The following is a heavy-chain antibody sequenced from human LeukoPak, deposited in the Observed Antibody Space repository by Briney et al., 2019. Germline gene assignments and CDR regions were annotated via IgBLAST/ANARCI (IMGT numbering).Heavy chain of an antibody. Sequence: GGSLRLSCAASGFTFSSYGMHWVRQAPGKGLAWVSVISSSADSTYYADSVKGRFTISRDNSKNTLFLQMNSLRAEDTAVYYCAKPLEKYTYGGNFDYWGQGILVTVSS. CDR2: ISSSADST. V-gene: IGHV3-23*01. J-gene: IGHJ4*02. CDR3: AKPLEKYTYGGNFDY. CDR1: GFTFSSYG. D-gene: IGHD4-23*01.